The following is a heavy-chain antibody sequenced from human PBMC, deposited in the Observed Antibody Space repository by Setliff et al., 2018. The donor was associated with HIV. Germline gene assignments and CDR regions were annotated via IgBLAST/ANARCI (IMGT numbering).Heavy chain of an antibody. J-gene: IGHJ3*02. CDR1: GYAFTSYG. Sequence: ASVKVSCKASGYAFTSYGISWVRQAPGQGLEWMGWISAYNGNTNYAQKLQGRVTMTTDTSTSTAYMELRSLRSDDTAVYYCARDRGIRRFGEVAFDIWGQGTMVTVSS. CDR3: ARDRGIRRFGEVAFDI. V-gene: IGHV1-18*01. D-gene: IGHD3-10*01. CDR2: ISAYNGNT.